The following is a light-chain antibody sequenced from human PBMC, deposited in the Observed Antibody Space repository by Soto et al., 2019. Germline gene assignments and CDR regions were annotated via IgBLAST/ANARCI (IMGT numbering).Light chain of an antibody. V-gene: IGKV1-5*03. J-gene: IGKJ2*03. Sequence: DIPMTQSPSTLSASVGDRVTITCRASQNINWWLAWYQLKPGKAPKLLIYKASSLESGVPSRFSGSGSGTEFSLTISSLQPDDFATYYCQQYSNYYSFGQGTKLEIK. CDR1: QNINWW. CDR3: QQYSNYYS. CDR2: KAS.